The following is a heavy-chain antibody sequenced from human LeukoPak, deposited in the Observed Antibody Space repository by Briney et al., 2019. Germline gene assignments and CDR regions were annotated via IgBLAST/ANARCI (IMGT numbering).Heavy chain of an antibody. Sequence: PGGSLRLSCAASGFTFSDYTMQWVRQAPGKGLEWAALLPPDGSYQYYADPLKGRFTISRDNFKNALYLQMNSLRLEDTAVYYCARGLHDRSWYGAHWGQGTLLSVSS. D-gene: IGHD6-13*01. CDR3: ARGLHDRSWYGAH. CDR1: GFTFSDYT. V-gene: IGHV3-30*04. CDR2: LPPDGSYQ. J-gene: IGHJ4*02.